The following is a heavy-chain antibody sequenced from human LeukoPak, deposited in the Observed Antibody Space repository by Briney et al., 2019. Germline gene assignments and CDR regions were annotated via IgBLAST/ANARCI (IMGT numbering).Heavy chain of an antibody. D-gene: IGHD3-9*01. CDR2: VIPIFGSS. J-gene: IGHJ4*02. Sequence: PRASVKVSCKTSGGSFSNYGITWVRQAPGQGLEWVGGVIPIFGSSNYAQKFQGRVTITADESTSTAYMELSSLRSEDTAVYYCARGGYDILTGYYLYWGQGTLVTVSS. CDR1: GGSFSNYG. V-gene: IGHV1-69*01. CDR3: ARGGYDILTGYYLY.